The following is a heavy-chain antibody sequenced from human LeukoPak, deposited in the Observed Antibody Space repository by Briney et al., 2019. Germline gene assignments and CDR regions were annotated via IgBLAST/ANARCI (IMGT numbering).Heavy chain of an antibody. CDR2: ISGSGGST. V-gene: IGHV3-23*01. J-gene: IGHJ3*02. CDR3: ARLLRGGTSGYAFDI. CDR1: GFTFRYYA. D-gene: IGHD1-7*01. Sequence: GGSLRLSCAASGFTFRYYAMSWVRQAPGKGLEWVSAISGSGGSTYYADSVKGRFTISRDNSKNSLYLQMNSLGAEDTAVYYCARLLRGGTSGYAFDIWGQGTGVTVSS.